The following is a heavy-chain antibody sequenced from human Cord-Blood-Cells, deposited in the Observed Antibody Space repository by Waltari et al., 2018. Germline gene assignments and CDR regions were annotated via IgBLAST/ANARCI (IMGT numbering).Heavy chain of an antibody. CDR3: ARTQKKYDFWSGYYDAFDI. J-gene: IGHJ3*02. CDR1: GFSLSNARMG. Sequence: QVTLKESGPVLVKPTETFTLTCTVSGFSLSNARMGVSWISQPPWKALEWLAHIFSNDEKSYSTSLKSRLTISKDTSKSQVVLTMTNMDPVDTATDYCARTQKKYDFWSGYYDAFDIWGQGTMVTVSS. CDR2: IFSNDEK. D-gene: IGHD3-3*01. V-gene: IGHV2-26*01.